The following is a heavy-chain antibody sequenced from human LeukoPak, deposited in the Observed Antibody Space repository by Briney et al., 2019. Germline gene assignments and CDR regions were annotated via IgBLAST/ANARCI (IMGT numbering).Heavy chain of an antibody. CDR2: IYYSGST. J-gene: IGHJ3*01. CDR1: GGSISNGGYY. V-gene: IGHV4-31*03. Sequence: SETLSLTCTVSGGSISNGGYYWSWIRQHPGKGLEWIGYIYYSGSTYYSASLKSRVTISVDTSKNQFSLKLSSVTAADTAVYYCARVIVGSGGRYDAFDVWGQGTMVTVSS. D-gene: IGHD2-15*01. CDR3: ARVIVGSGGRYDAFDV.